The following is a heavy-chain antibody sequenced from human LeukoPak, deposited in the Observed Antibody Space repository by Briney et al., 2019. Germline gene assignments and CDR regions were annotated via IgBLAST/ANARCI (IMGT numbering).Heavy chain of an antibody. V-gene: IGHV3-33*01. CDR2: IWYEGSNK. CDR3: ARVRMKMAPPTSDAFDI. D-gene: IGHD5-24*01. J-gene: IGHJ3*02. CDR1: GFTFSSYG. Sequence: PGGSLRLSCAASGFTFSSYGMHWVRQAPGKGLEWVAVIWYEGSNKYYADSVKGRFTISRDNSKNTLYLQMNSLRAEDTAVYYCARVRMKMAPPTSDAFDIWGQGTMVTVSS.